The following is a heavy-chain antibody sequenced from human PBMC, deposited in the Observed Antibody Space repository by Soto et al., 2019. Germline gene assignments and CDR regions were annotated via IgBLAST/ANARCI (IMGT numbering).Heavy chain of an antibody. CDR1: GGSFSGYY. V-gene: IGHV4-34*01. D-gene: IGHD6-6*01. CDR2: INLSGST. Sequence: QVQLQQWGAGLLKPSETLSLTCAVYGGSFSGYYWSWIRQPPGKGLEWIGEINLSGSTNYNPSLMSRVTISVDTSKIQFSLKLSSVTAAGTAVYYCARLGSGIAARPEWRYGMDVWGQGTTVTVSS. CDR3: ARLGSGIAARPEWRYGMDV. J-gene: IGHJ6*02.